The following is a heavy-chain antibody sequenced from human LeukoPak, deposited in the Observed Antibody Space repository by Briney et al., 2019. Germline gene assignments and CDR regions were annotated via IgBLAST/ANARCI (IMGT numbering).Heavy chain of an antibody. CDR2: IYSGGST. Sequence: PGGSLRLSCAASGFTVSSNYMSWVRQAPGKGLEWVSVIYSGGSTYCADSVKGRFTISRDNSKNTLYLQMNSLRAEDTAVYYCARHCSSTSCYPLGGQGTLVTVSS. CDR3: ARHCSSTSCYPL. J-gene: IGHJ4*02. D-gene: IGHD2-2*01. CDR1: GFTVSSNY. V-gene: IGHV3-66*02.